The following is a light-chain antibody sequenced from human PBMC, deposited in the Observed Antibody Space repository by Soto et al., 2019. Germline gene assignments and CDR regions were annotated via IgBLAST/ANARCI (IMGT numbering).Light chain of an antibody. CDR2: SAS. CDR3: QQLSRYPLT. V-gene: IGKV1-9*01. J-gene: IGKJ4*01. Sequence: DIQLTQSPSVLSASVGDTVTITCRASQALSNYLAWYQQNPGKAPDLLIYSASTLQSGVPSRFSGSGSETEFSLTIRALQPEDFATYYCQQLSRYPLTFGGGTKV. CDR1: QALSNY.